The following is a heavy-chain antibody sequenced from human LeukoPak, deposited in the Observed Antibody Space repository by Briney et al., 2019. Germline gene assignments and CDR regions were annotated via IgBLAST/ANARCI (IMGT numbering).Heavy chain of an antibody. D-gene: IGHD5-12*01. CDR2: IYYSGST. V-gene: IGHV4-39*07. CDR1: GGSISSSSYY. Sequence: SETLSLTCTVSGGSISSSSYYWGWIRQAPGKGLEWIGSIYYSGSTYYNPSLKSRVTISVDRSKNQFSLKLSSVTAADTAVYYCAREFSITIDYWGQGTLVTVSS. CDR3: AREFSITIDY. J-gene: IGHJ4*02.